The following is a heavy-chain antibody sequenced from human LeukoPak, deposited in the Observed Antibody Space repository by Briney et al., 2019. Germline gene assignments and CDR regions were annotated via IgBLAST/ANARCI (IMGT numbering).Heavy chain of an antibody. CDR1: GGSISDYY. V-gene: IGHV4-4*07. D-gene: IGHD6-19*01. CDR2: IHISGTT. CDR3: ARSRGWYKVDAFDI. J-gene: IGHJ3*02. Sequence: PSETLSLTCTVSGGSISDYYWSWVRQPAGKGLEWIGRIHISGTTYYNPSLKSRFTMSIDTSKNQFSLKLSSVTAADTAVYYCARSRGWYKVDAFDIWGQGTMVTVSS.